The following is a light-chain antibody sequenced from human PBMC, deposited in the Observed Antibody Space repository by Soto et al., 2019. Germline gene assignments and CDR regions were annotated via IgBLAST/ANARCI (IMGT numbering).Light chain of an antibody. J-gene: IGLJ3*02. CDR2: RDS. CDR3: QGGGSRTARV. Sequence: SYELTQPLSVSVALGQTARITCGGNNIGSKNVHWYQQKPGQAPVLVIYRDSNRPSGIPERFSGSNSGNTATLTISRAQARGEAYYYLQGGGSRTARVVGGRTKLTVL. V-gene: IGLV3-9*01. CDR1: NIGSKN.